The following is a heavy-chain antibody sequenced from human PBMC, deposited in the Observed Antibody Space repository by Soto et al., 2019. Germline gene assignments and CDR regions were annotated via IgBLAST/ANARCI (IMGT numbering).Heavy chain of an antibody. D-gene: IGHD3-22*01. CDR1: GDSISSSY. V-gene: IGHV4-4*07. CDR2: IYKSGTT. CDR3: ARDRNYYDSSGYYPFDS. J-gene: IGHJ5*01. Sequence: SETLSLTCTVSGDSISSSYWNWIRQPAGKGLEWIGRIYKSGTTNYNPSLKSRVTMSVDTSKNQFSLKLNSVTAADTAVYYCARDRNYYDSSGYYPFDSWGQGTLVTVSS.